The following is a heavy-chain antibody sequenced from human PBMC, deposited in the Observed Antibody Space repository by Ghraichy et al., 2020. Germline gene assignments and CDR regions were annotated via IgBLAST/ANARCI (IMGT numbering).Heavy chain of an antibody. D-gene: IGHD4/OR15-4a*01. J-gene: IGHJ6*02. CDR3: ARVVPHYYYYGLDV. Sequence: SCAASGFAFSSYTMNWVRQAPGKGLEWVSYISSRSNSIYYADSVKGRFTVSRDNAENSLFLQMDSLRDEDTAVYYCARVVPHYYYYGLDVWGQGTTVTVSS. CDR1: GFAFSSYT. V-gene: IGHV3-48*02. CDR2: ISSRSNSI.